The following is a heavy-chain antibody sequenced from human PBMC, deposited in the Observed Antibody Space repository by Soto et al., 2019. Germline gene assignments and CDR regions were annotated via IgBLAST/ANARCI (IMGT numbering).Heavy chain of an antibody. Sequence: SQTLTLTCAISRDSVSSNSAAWNWIRQSPSRGLEWLGRTYYRSKWYNDYAVSVKSRITINPDTSKNQFSLQLNSVTPEDTAVYYCARVTDIWKRWANWFDPWGQGTLVTVSS. CDR1: RDSVSSNSAA. V-gene: IGHV6-1*01. CDR2: TYYRSKWYN. D-gene: IGHD1-1*01. J-gene: IGHJ5*02. CDR3: ARVTDIWKRWANWFDP.